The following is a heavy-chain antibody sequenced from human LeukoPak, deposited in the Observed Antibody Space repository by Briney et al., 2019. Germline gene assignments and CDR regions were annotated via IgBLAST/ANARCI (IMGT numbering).Heavy chain of an antibody. Sequence: ASVKVSCKASGYTFTSYGISWVRQAPGQGLEWMGWINPNSGGTNYAQKFQGRVTMTRDTSISTAYMELSRLRSDDTAVYYCARDLAGGYYYDSSGYDYWGQGTLVTVSS. J-gene: IGHJ4*02. CDR2: INPNSGGT. D-gene: IGHD3-22*01. CDR3: ARDLAGGYYYDSSGYDY. CDR1: GYTFTSYG. V-gene: IGHV1-2*02.